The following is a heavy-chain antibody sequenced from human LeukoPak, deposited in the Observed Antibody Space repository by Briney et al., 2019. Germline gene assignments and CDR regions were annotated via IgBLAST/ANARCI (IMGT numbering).Heavy chain of an antibody. V-gene: IGHV1-8*01. Sequence: ASVKVSFKASGFTFTNYDIKWGRQGTGQGLEWIGWMKPRNGNTGYAQKFQGRVTMTRDTSISTAYMELRSLRSEDTAVYYCVRDGEGVAISVNYWFDPWGQGTLVTVSS. CDR1: GFTFTNYD. D-gene: IGHD3-10*01. CDR3: VRDGEGVAISVNYWFDP. CDR2: MKPRNGNT. J-gene: IGHJ5*02.